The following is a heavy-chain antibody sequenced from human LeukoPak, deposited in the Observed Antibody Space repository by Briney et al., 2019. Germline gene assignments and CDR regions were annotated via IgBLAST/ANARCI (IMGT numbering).Heavy chain of an antibody. CDR1: GGSISTYH. V-gene: IGHV4-4*07. D-gene: IGHD6-13*01. Sequence: PSETLSLTCTISGGSISTYHWSWIRQPAGKGLEWIGRIYTSGSTDYNPSLKTRVTMSVDTSKNQFSLNLNSVTAADTAVYYCARGSRDSVWFDPWGQGTLVTVSS. CDR3: ARGSRDSVWFDP. CDR2: IYTSGST. J-gene: IGHJ5*02.